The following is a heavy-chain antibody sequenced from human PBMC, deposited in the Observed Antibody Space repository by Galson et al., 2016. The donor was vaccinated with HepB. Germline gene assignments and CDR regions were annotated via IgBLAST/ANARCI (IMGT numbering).Heavy chain of an antibody. D-gene: IGHD6-19*01. CDR2: IYYSGYT. V-gene: IGHV4-31*03. J-gene: IGHJ5*02. Sequence: TLSLTCTVSGGSISSSGYYWTWIRQRPGKALEYIGYIYYSGYTYYNPSLQSRVSLSVDTSKNQFSLRLTSVTAADTAVYFCARSGGGSGMRKPLDPWGPGTLVAVSS. CDR1: GGSISSSGYY. CDR3: ARSGGGSGMRKPLDP.